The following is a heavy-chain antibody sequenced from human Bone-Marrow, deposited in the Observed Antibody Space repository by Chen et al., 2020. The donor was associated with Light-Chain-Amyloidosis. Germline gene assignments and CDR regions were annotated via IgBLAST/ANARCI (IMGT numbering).Heavy chain of an antibody. D-gene: IGHD5-12*01. CDR3: ARRRDGYNFDY. V-gene: IGHV5-51*01. CDR1: GYTFPNYW. Sequence: EVQLEQSGPEVTKPGESLKISCKDYGYTFPNYWIGWVRQMPGKGLEWMGVIYPDDSDARYSPSFEGQVTISADKSITTAYLQWRSLKASDTAMYYCARRRDGYNFDYWGQGTLVTVSS. J-gene: IGHJ4*02. CDR2: IYPDDSDA.